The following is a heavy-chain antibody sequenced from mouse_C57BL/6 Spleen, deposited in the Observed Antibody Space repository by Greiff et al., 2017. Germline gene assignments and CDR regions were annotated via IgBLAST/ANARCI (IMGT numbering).Heavy chain of an antibody. J-gene: IGHJ2*01. Sequence: EVQGVESGPELVKPGASVKMSCKASGYTFTDYNMHWVKQSHGKSLEWIGYINPNNGGTSYNQKFKGKATLTVNKSSSTAYMELRSLTSEDSAVYYCARSPGTTVVGHWGQGTTLTVSS. V-gene: IGHV1-22*01. CDR1: GYTFTDYN. D-gene: IGHD1-1*01. CDR2: INPNNGGT. CDR3: ARSPGTTVVGH.